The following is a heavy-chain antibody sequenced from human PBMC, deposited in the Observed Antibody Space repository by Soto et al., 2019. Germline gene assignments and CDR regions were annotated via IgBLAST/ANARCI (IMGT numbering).Heavy chain of an antibody. V-gene: IGHV1-69*02. J-gene: IGHJ3*02. CDR3: ASPSYYYGSPANDAFDI. D-gene: IGHD3-10*01. CDR1: GGTFSSYT. Sequence: SMKVSCKASGGTFSSYTISWVRQAPGQGLEWTGRIIPILGIANYAQKFQGRVTITADKSTSTAYMELSSLRSEDTAVYYCASPSYYYGSPANDAFDIWGQGTMVTVSS. CDR2: IIPILGIA.